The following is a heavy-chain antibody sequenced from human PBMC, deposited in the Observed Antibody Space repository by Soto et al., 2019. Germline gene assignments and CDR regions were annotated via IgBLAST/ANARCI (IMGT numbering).Heavy chain of an antibody. CDR1: GYTFTSYA. D-gene: IGHD4-4*01. CDR2: INAGNGNT. J-gene: IGHJ5*02. V-gene: IGHV1-3*01. Sequence: ASVKVSCKASGYTFTSYAMHWVRQAPGQRLEWMGWINAGNGNTKYSQKFQGRVTITRDTSASTAYMELSSLRSEDTAVYYCARGRWMTTVTTNWFDPWGQGTLVTVSS. CDR3: ARGRWMTTVTTNWFDP.